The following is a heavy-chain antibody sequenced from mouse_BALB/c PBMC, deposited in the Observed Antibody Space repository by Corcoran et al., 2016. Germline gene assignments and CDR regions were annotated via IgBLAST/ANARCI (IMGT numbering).Heavy chain of an antibody. D-gene: IGHD1-1*01. J-gene: IGHJ4*01. CDR3: ARTVVAKDYAMDY. CDR2: INPYNDGT. CDR1: GYTFTSYV. Sequence: EVQLPQSGPALVRPGASVKMSCKASGYTFTSYVMHWLKQKPGQGLEWIGYINPYNDGTKYNEKFKGKATLTSYKSSSPAYMELSSLTSEDSAVYYCARTVVAKDYAMDYWGQGTSVTVSS. V-gene: IGHV1S136*01.